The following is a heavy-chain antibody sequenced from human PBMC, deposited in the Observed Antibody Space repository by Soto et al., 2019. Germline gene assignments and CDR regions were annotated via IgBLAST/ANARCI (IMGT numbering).Heavy chain of an antibody. Sequence: PGGSLRLSCAASGFTVSSNYMSWVRQAPGKGLEWVSVIYSGGSTYYADSVKGRFTISRDNSKNTLYLQMNSLRAEDTAVYYCASLARMYYDFWSGPPYYYMDVWGKGTTVTVSS. CDR2: IYSGGST. V-gene: IGHV3-66*01. J-gene: IGHJ6*03. D-gene: IGHD3-3*01. CDR3: ASLARMYYDFWSGPPYYYMDV. CDR1: GFTVSSNY.